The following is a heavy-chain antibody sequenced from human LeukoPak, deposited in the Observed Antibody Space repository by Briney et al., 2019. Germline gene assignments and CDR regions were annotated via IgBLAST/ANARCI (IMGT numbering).Heavy chain of an antibody. CDR3: ARDYDILTGSPPDY. J-gene: IGHJ4*02. V-gene: IGHV1-18*01. Sequence: GASVKVSCKASGYTFTSYGISWVRQAPGQGLEWMGWISAYNGNTNYAQKLQGRVTMTTDTSTNTAYMELKSLRSDDTAVYYCARDYDILTGSPPDYWGQGTLVTVSS. CDR2: ISAYNGNT. D-gene: IGHD3-9*01. CDR1: GYTFTSYG.